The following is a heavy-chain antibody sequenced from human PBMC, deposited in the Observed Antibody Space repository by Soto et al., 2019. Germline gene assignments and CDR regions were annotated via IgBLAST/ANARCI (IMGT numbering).Heavy chain of an antibody. CDR3: ARAGSGTYYYYYGMDV. CDR1: RFSFRSYW. CDR2: IKEDGSDK. J-gene: IGHJ6*02. D-gene: IGHD3-10*01. V-gene: IGHV3-7*01. Sequence: EVQLVESGGGLVQPGGSLRLSCVASRFSFRSYWMSWVRQAPGKGLDWVANIKEDGSDKYYVDSVKGRFTISRDNAKNSLYLQMNSLRAEDTAVYYCARAGSGTYYYYYGMDVWGQGTTVTVSS.